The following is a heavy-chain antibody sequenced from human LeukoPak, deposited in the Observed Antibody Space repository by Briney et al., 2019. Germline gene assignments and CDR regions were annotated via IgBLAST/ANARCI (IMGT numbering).Heavy chain of an antibody. D-gene: IGHD3-22*01. CDR1: GFTFSGYA. V-gene: IGHV3-23*01. Sequence: GGSLRLSCAASGFTFSGYAMSWVRQAPGKGLEWVSAISGSGDSTYYADSVKGRFTISRDNSKNTLYLQMNSLRAEDTAVYYCAKLRDYYDSSGQFDYWGQGTLVTVSS. CDR2: ISGSGDST. CDR3: AKLRDYYDSSGQFDY. J-gene: IGHJ4*02.